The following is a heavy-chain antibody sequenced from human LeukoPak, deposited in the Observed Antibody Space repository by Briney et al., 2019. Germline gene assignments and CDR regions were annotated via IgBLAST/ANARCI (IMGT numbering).Heavy chain of an antibody. J-gene: IGHJ4*02. D-gene: IGHD5-12*01. V-gene: IGHV1-2*02. CDR2: INPNSGGT. CDR3: ATTDKKNSGYDVRSSIFNY. CDR1: GYTFTGYY. Sequence: ASVKVSCKASGYTFTGYYMHWVRQAPGQGLEWMGWINPNSGGTNYAQKFQGRVTMTRDTSISTAYMELSRLRSDDTAVYYCATTDKKNSGYDVRSSIFNYWGQGTLVTVSS.